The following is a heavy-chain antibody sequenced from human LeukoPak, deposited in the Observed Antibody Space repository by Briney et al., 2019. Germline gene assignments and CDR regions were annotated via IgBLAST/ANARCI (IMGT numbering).Heavy chain of an antibody. V-gene: IGHV4-39*01. D-gene: IGHD3-10*01. J-gene: IGHJ4*02. Sequence: SETLSLTCTVSGGSIITSSYYWGWIRQPPGKGLEWIGSIYYSGSTYYNPSLESRVTISVDTSKNQFSLKLSSVTAADTAVYYCARQEYYYGSGCYHPPYYFDYWGQGTLVTVSS. CDR2: IYYSGST. CDR1: GGSIITSSYY. CDR3: ARQEYYYGSGCYHPPYYFDY.